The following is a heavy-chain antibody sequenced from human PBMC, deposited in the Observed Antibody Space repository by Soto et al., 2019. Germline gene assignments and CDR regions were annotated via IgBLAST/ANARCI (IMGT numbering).Heavy chain of an antibody. J-gene: IGHJ4*02. CDR3: ARDRERGYSYACLDY. CDR1: GFTFSSYG. D-gene: IGHD5-18*01. CDR2: IWYDGSNK. V-gene: IGHV3-33*01. Sequence: QVQLVESGGGVVQPGRSLRLSCAASGFTFSSYGMHWVRQAPGKGLEWVAVIWYDGSNKYYADSVKGRFTISRDNSKNTLYLQMNSLRAEDTAVYYCARDRERGYSYACLDYWGQGTLVTVSS.